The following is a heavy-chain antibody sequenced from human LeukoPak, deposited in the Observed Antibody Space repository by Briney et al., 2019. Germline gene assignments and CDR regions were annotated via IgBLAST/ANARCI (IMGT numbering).Heavy chain of an antibody. J-gene: IGHJ4*02. CDR3: ARGRTAMVMRPTKTRRDYYFDY. Sequence: ASVKVSCTASGYTFTSYDINWVRQATGQGLEWMGWMNPNSGNTGYAQKFEGRVTMTRNTSISTAYMELSSLRSEDTAVYYCARGRTAMVMRPTKTRRDYYFDYWGQGTLVTVSS. V-gene: IGHV1-8*01. CDR2: MNPNSGNT. D-gene: IGHD5-18*01. CDR1: GYTFTSYD.